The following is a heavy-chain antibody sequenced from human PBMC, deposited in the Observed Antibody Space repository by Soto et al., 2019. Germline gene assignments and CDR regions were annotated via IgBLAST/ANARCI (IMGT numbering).Heavy chain of an antibody. J-gene: IGHJ5*02. D-gene: IGHD2-15*01. Sequence: SETLSLTCAVSGYSISSGYYWGWIRQPPGKGLEWIGSIYHSGSTYYNPSLKSRVTISVDTSKNQFSLKLSSVTAADTAVYYCARAVQDIVVVVAATPGLSWFDPWGRGTLVTVSS. CDR1: GYSISSGYY. CDR2: IYHSGST. V-gene: IGHV4-38-2*01. CDR3: ARAVQDIVVVVAATPGLSWFDP.